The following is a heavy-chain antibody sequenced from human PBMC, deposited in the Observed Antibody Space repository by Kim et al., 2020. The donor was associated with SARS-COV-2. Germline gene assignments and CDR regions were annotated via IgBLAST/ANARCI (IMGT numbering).Heavy chain of an antibody. D-gene: IGHD3-10*01. Sequence: YYADYVKGRFTISRHNSKNTLYLQMSSLGAEDTAVYYCARDAMRWFGEAAWGQGTLVTVSS. J-gene: IGHJ5*02. V-gene: IGHV3-53*04. CDR3: ARDAMRWFGEAA.